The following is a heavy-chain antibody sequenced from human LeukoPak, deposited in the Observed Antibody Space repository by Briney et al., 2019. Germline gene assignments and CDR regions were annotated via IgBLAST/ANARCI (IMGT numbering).Heavy chain of an antibody. CDR3: ASSRYINNWGI. CDR2: INSDGSST. CDR1: GFTFSIYW. V-gene: IGHV3-74*01. Sequence: GGSLRLSCAASGFTFSIYWVHWVRQAPGKGLVWVSRINSDGSSTTYADSVKGRFTISRDNAKNTLYLQMNSLRADDTAVYYCASSRYINNWGIWGQGTMVTVSS. J-gene: IGHJ3*02. D-gene: IGHD6-13*01.